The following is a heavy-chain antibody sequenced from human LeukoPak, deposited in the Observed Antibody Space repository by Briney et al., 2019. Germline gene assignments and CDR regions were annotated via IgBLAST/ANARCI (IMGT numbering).Heavy chain of an antibody. CDR2: ISWSGSYI. CDR3: AKDAQYGDEYFDY. V-gene: IGHV3-21*01. Sequence: PGGSLRLSCAISGFTAGGYAMNWVRQAPGKGLEWVSSISWSGSYIYYADSVRGRFTISRDSAKSSVYLQMDSLRAEDTAVYYCAKDAQYGDEYFDYWGQGTLVTVSS. J-gene: IGHJ4*02. D-gene: IGHD4-17*01. CDR1: GFTAGGYA.